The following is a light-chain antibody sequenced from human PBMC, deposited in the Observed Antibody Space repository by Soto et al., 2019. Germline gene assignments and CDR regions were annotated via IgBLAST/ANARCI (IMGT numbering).Light chain of an antibody. CDR1: QDISNY. CDR2: DAS. V-gene: IGKV1-33*01. Sequence: DIHMTQSTSSLSASLGDRVTITFQASQDISNYLNWYQQKPGKAPKLLIYDASNLETGVPSRFSGSGSGTDFTFTISSLQPEDIATYYCQQYDNLPRTFGQGTKVDI. J-gene: IGKJ1*01. CDR3: QQYDNLPRT.